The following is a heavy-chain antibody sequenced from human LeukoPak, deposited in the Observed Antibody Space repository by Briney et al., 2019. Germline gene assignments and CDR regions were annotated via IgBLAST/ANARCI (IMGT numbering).Heavy chain of an antibody. J-gene: IGHJ6*03. CDR2: IIPIFGTA. Sequence: ASVKVSCKASGGTFSSYAISWVRQAPGQGLEWMGGIIPIFGTANYAQKFQGRVTITTDESTSTAYMELSSLRSEDTAVYYCATRGQLGNYYYYYMDVWGKGTTVTVSS. CDR1: GGTFSSYA. CDR3: ATRGQLGNYYYYYMDV. D-gene: IGHD1-1*01. V-gene: IGHV1-69*05.